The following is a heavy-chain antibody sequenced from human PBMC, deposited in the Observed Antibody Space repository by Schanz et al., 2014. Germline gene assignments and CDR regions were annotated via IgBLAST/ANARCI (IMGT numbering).Heavy chain of an antibody. J-gene: IGHJ3*01. CDR3: ARGREVVAKIFDV. CDR1: GFSFSIFA. CDR2: ISSSSSTI. V-gene: IGHV3-48*01. Sequence: EVQLLESGGGLVQPGGSLRLSCAASGFSFSIFAMTWVRQAPGQGLEWVSYISSSSSTIYYADSVKGRFTISRDNAKNSLYLQMNSLRAEDTGVYYCARGREVVAKIFDVWGQGTMVTVSS. D-gene: IGHD3-22*01.